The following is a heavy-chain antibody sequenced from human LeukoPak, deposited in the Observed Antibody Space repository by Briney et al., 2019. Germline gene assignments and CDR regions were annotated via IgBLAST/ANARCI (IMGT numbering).Heavy chain of an antibody. CDR2: IYYSGGA. J-gene: IGHJ6*02. D-gene: IGHD3-16*01. V-gene: IGHV4-39*01. CDR1: GGSITSTYY. Sequence: SETLSLTCSVSGGSITSTYYWGWIRQPPGKGLEWIGSIYYSGGAYPNPSLKSRVAISVDTSKNQFSLKLSSVTAADTAVYYCARGFGASYFFGMDVWGQGTTVTVSS. CDR3: ARGFGASYFFGMDV.